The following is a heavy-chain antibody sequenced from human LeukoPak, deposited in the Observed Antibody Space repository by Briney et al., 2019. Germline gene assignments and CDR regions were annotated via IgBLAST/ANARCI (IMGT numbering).Heavy chain of an antibody. CDR3: ARDIGPYGSGNDYYFDY. V-gene: IGHV4-39*02. CDR2: IYYSGST. CDR1: GGSISSSSYY. D-gene: IGHD3-10*01. J-gene: IGHJ4*02. Sequence: SETLSLTCTVSGGSISSSSYYWGWIRQPPGKGLEWIGSIYYSGSTYYNPSLKSRVTISVDTSKNQFSLKLSSVTAADTAVYYCARDIGPYGSGNDYYFDYWGQGTLVTVSS.